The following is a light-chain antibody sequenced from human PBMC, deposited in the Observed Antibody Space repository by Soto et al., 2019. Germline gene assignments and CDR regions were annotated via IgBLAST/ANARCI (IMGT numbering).Light chain of an antibody. CDR2: GAS. CDR1: QSVSSSY. V-gene: IGKV3-20*01. CDR3: QQYGRSPFT. Sequence: DIVLTQSPGTLSLSPGERATLSCRASQSVSSSYLASYQQKPGQAPRLLIYGASSRATGIPGRFSGSGSGTDFTLTISRLEPEDFALYYCQQYGRSPFTFGPGTKVDIK. J-gene: IGKJ3*01.